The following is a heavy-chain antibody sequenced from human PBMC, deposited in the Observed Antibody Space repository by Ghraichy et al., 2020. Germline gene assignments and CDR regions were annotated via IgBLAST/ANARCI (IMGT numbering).Heavy chain of an antibody. CDR1: GGSINSYS. D-gene: IGHD6-19*01. CDR3: ASQKWLGNGMDV. V-gene: IGHV4-59*01. J-gene: IGHJ6*02. Sequence: SETLSLSCNVSGGSINSYSWSWIRQPPGKGLEWIGYLHHSGQSFYNPSLKSRVTISLDTSKNQLSLRVTSVTEADTAVYFCASQKWLGNGMDVWGRGTTVTISS. CDR2: LHHSGQS.